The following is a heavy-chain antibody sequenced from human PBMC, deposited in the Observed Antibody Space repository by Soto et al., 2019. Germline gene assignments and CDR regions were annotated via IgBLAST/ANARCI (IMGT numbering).Heavy chain of an antibody. J-gene: IGHJ4*02. D-gene: IGHD5-18*01. V-gene: IGHV3-30*18. CDR2: ISYDGSNK. Sequence: PGGSLRLSCAASGFTFSSYGMHWVRQAPGKGLEWVAVISYDGSNKYYADSVKGRFTISRDNSKNTLYLQMNSLRAEDTAVYYCAKDSYGSLDQWGQGTLVTVSS. CDR3: AKDSYGSLDQ. CDR1: GFTFSSYG.